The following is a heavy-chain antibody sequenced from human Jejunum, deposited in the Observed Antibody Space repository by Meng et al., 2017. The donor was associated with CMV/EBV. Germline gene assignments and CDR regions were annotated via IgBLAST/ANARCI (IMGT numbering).Heavy chain of an antibody. V-gene: IGHV3-23*01. CDR2: ISGSGANP. CDR1: GFTFSDSA. Sequence: CAASGFTFSDSAMRWVRHTPGRGLEWVSTISGSGANPYYVDSVKGRFTISRDYSKNTLYLQMNNLRAEDTAVYYCVRGAGSRSYFDYWGQGTLVTVSS. J-gene: IGHJ4*02. CDR3: VRGAGSRSYFDY.